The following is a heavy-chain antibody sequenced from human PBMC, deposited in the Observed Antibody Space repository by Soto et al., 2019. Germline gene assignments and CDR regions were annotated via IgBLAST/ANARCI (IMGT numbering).Heavy chain of an antibody. J-gene: IGHJ4*02. CDR3: ARDGVVVVADPRDDRRATDY. Sequence: QVQQVQSGAEVKKPGASVKVSCKASGYTFTSYGISWVRQAPGQGLEWMGWISAYNGNTNYAQKLQGRVTMTTDTSTSTAYMELRSLRSDDTAVYYCARDGVVVVADPRDDRRATDYWGQGTLVTVSS. CDR2: ISAYNGNT. CDR1: GYTFTSYG. D-gene: IGHD2-15*01. V-gene: IGHV1-18*01.